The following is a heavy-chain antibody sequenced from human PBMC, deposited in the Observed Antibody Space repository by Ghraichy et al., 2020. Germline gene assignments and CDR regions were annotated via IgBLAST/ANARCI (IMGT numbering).Heavy chain of an antibody. J-gene: IGHJ6*02. CDR1: GGSISSYY. V-gene: IGHV4-4*09. CDR3: VRAADSSGWYGIITLSGMDV. D-gene: IGHD6-19*01. CDR2: IYTSGST. Sequence: SQTLSLTCTVSGGSISSYYWSWIRQPPGKGLEWIGYIYTSGSTNYNPSLKSRVTISVDTSKNQFSLKLSSVTAADTAVYYCVRAADSSGWYGIITLSGMDVWGQGTTVTVSS.